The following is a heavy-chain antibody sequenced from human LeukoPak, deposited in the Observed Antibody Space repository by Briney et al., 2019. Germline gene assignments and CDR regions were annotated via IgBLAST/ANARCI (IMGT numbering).Heavy chain of an antibody. V-gene: IGHV3-43D*03. D-gene: IGHD3-10*01. CDR1: GFTFLDYA. Sequence: PGGSLRLSCAASGFTFLDYAMHWVRQAPGKGLEWVSLISWDGGTTYYADSVKGRFTISRDNSKNFLYLQMNSLRAEDTAFYYCAKSLMKWELFENYFDYWGQGTLVPVSS. CDR3: AKSLMKWELFENYFDY. J-gene: IGHJ4*02. CDR2: ISWDGGTT.